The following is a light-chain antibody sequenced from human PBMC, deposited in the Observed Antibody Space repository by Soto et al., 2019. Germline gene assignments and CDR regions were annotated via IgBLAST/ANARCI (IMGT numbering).Light chain of an antibody. CDR2: GAS. Sequence: EIALTQSPGTLSLSPGERATLSCRASQSISSNYLAWYQQIPGQAPRLLIYGASVRATGIPDRFSGSGSGTDFTLTISRLEPEDFAVYFCQQYGSSPVTFGGGTKVDIK. CDR1: QSISSNY. V-gene: IGKV3-20*01. CDR3: QQYGSSPVT. J-gene: IGKJ4*01.